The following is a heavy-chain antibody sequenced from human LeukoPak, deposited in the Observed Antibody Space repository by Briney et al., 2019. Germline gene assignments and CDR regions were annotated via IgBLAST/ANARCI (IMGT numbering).Heavy chain of an antibody. CDR1: GYSIRSGYY. Sequence: PSETLSLTCTVSGYSIRSGYYWGWIRQPPGKGLEWIGSIYQSGSSYYNPSLKSRVIISVDTSKNKLSLKLNSVTAADTAVYYCARVEVGADDFDYFQHWGQGTLVTVSS. V-gene: IGHV4-38-2*02. D-gene: IGHD1-26*01. CDR3: ARVEVGADDFDYFQH. CDR2: IYQSGSS. J-gene: IGHJ1*01.